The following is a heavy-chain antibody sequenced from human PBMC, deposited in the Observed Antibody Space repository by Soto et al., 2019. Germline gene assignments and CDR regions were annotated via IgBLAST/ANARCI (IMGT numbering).Heavy chain of an antibody. CDR1: GGSISSSNW. J-gene: IGHJ6*02. Sequence: KASETLSLTCAVSGGSISSSNWWSWVRQPPGKGLEWIGEIYHSGSTNYNPSLKSRVTISVDKSKNQFSLKLSSVTAADTAVYYCARGRIAVAGTIYYGMDVWGQGTTVTVSS. CDR2: IYHSGST. CDR3: ARGRIAVAGTIYYGMDV. D-gene: IGHD6-19*01. V-gene: IGHV4-4*02.